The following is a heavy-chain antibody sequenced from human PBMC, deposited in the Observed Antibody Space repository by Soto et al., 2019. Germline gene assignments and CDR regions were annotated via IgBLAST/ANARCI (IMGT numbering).Heavy chain of an antibody. Sequence: QVQLVESGGGVVQPGRSLRLSCAASGFTFSSYGMHWVRQAPGKGLEWVAVIWYDGSNKYYADSVKGRFTISRDNSKNTLYLQMNSLRAEDMAVYYCARLDSSGWYDAFAIWGQGTMVTVSS. J-gene: IGHJ3*02. CDR3: ARLDSSGWYDAFAI. CDR2: IWYDGSNK. CDR1: GFTFSSYG. D-gene: IGHD6-19*01. V-gene: IGHV3-33*01.